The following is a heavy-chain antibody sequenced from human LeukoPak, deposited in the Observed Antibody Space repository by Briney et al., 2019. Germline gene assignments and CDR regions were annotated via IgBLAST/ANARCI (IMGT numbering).Heavy chain of an antibody. J-gene: IGHJ4*02. CDR3: ARVEAVAGSNLHFDY. V-gene: IGHV4-31*03. CDR1: GGSISSGGYY. D-gene: IGHD6-19*01. Sequence: SQTLSLTCTVSGGSISSGGYYWSWIRQHPGKGLEWIWYIYYSGSTYYNPSLKSRVTISVDTSKNQFSLKLSSVTAADTAVYYCARVEAVAGSNLHFDYWGQGTLVTVSS. CDR2: IYYSGST.